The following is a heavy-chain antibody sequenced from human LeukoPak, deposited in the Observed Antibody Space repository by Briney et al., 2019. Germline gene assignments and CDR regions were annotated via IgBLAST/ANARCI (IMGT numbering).Heavy chain of an antibody. J-gene: IGHJ5*02. V-gene: IGHV1-69*05. CDR1: GGTFSSYA. CDR3: AMGNVLRFLNWFDP. D-gene: IGHD3-3*01. Sequence: ASVKVSCKASGGTFSSYAISWVRQAPGRGLEWMGGIIPIFGTANYAQKFQGRVTITTDESTSTAYMELSSLRPEDTAVYYCAMGNVLRFLNWFDPWGQGTLVTVSS. CDR2: IIPIFGTA.